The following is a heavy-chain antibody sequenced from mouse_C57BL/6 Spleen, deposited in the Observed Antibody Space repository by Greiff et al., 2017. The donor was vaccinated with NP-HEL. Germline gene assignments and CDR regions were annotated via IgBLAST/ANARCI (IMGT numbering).Heavy chain of an antibody. CDR2: IDPETGGT. V-gene: IGHV1-15*01. CDR1: GYTFTDYE. D-gene: IGHD2-2*01. J-gene: IGHJ2*01. CDR3: TKGMVTTGRIFDY. Sequence: QVQLKQSGAELVRPGASVTLSCKASGYTFTDYEMHWVKQTPVHGLEWIGAIDPETGGTAYNQKFKGKAILTADKSSSTAYMELRSLTSEDSAVYYCTKGMVTTGRIFDYWGQGTTLTVSS.